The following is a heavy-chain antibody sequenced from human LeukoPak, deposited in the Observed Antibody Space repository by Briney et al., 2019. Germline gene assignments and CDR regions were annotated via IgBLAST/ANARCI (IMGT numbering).Heavy chain of an antibody. CDR3: ARGVRAARDDAFDI. J-gene: IGHJ3*02. V-gene: IGHV1-69*06. CDR1: GGTFSSYA. CDR2: IIPIFGTA. D-gene: IGHD3-10*01. Sequence: GASVKVSCKASGGTFSSYAISWVRQAPGQGLEWMGGIIPIFGTANYAQEFQGRVTITADKSTSTAYMELSSLRSEDTAVYYCARGVRAARDDAFDIWGQGTMVTVSS.